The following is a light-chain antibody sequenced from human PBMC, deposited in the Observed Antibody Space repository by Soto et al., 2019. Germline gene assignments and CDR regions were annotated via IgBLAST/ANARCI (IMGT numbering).Light chain of an antibody. CDR1: QSVSSTY. J-gene: IGKJ2*01. CDR3: QRYDISPFP. CDR2: DAS. V-gene: IGKV3-20*01. Sequence: EIVVTQSPGTLSLSPGERATLSCRASQSVSSTYLAWYQQKPGQAPRLLIYDASSRATGIPDRFSGSGSGTDFTLPISRLEPEDFAVYYCQRYDISPFPFGQGTKLEIK.